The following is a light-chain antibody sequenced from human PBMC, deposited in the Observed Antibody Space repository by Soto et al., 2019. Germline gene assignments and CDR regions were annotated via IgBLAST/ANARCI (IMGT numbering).Light chain of an antibody. CDR2: AAS. J-gene: IGKJ4*01. V-gene: IGKV1-8*01. Sequence: AIRMTQSPSSLSASTGDRVTITCRASQGISSYLAWYQQKPWKAPKLLIYAASTLQSGVPSRFSGSGSGTDFTLTISCLQSEDFATYYCQQYYSYPLLTVGGGTKGEIK. CDR1: QGISSY. CDR3: QQYYSYPLLT.